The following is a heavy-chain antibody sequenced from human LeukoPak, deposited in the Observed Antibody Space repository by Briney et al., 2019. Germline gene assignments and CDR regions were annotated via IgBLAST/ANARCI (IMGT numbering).Heavy chain of an antibody. CDR3: GGFGYEAGVDL. V-gene: IGHV3-7*01. J-gene: IGHJ4*02. CDR1: GFMFSTYW. D-gene: IGHD2-15*01. Sequence: PGGSLRLSCAASGFMFSTYWMTWVRQAPGKGPERVANIKPDGSETYYVDAVKGRFTISRDNTKNLLYLQMNNLRGEDAAVYHCGGFGYEAGVDLWGQGTLVTVSS. CDR2: IKPDGSET.